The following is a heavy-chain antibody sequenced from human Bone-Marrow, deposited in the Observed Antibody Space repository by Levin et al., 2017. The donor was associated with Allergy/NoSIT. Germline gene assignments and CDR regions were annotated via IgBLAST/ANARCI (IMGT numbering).Heavy chain of an antibody. D-gene: IGHD5-12*01. J-gene: IGHJ4*02. V-gene: IGHV4-59*08. CDR3: ARHTGYGAEFDY. Sequence: SETLSLSCTVSGGSIRRYYWSWIRQSPGKGLEWIGYYYNTGNTNYNPSLKSRVTISGDTSRNQFSLKLSSVTAADTALYYCARHTGYGAEFDYWGQGILVTVSS. CDR2: YYNTGNT. CDR1: GGSIRRYY.